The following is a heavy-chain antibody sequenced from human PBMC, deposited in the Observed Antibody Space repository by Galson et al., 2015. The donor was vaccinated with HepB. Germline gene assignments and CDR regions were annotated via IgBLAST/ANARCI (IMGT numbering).Heavy chain of an antibody. Sequence: SVKVSCKASGYTFTSYAMHWVRQAPGQRLEWMGWINAGNGNTKYSQKFQGRVTITRDTSASTAYMELSSLRSEDTAVYYCARDPLRFLEWLPEYYFGYWGQGTLVTVSS. CDR1: GYTFTSYA. CDR2: INAGNGNT. CDR3: ARDPLRFLEWLPEYYFGY. D-gene: IGHD3-3*01. V-gene: IGHV1-3*01. J-gene: IGHJ4*02.